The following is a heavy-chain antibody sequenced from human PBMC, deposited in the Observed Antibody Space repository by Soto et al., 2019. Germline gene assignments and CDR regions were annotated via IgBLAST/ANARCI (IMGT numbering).Heavy chain of an antibody. Sequence: GESLKISCKGSGYSFTSYWIGWVRQMPGKGLEWMGIIYPGDSDTRYSPSFQGQVTISADKSISTAYLQWSSLKASDTAMYYCARHRWGSSSYEVYYYYGMDVWGQGTTVTVSS. CDR3: ARHRWGSSSYEVYYYYGMDV. D-gene: IGHD6-6*01. V-gene: IGHV5-51*01. J-gene: IGHJ6*02. CDR1: GYSFTSYW. CDR2: IYPGDSDT.